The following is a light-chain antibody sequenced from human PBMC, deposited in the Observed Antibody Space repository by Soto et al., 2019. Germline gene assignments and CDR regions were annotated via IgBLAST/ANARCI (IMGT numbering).Light chain of an antibody. V-gene: IGKV3-20*01. Sequence: EIVMTQSPTTLSVSPGERVTLSFRASQSVSSYLARYQQKPGQAPRLLIYGASGRAAGIPDRFSGSGSGTDFTLSISRLEPEDFAVYYCQQYGSSRTFGQGSKVDIK. J-gene: IGKJ1*01. CDR1: QSVSSY. CDR3: QQYGSSRT. CDR2: GAS.